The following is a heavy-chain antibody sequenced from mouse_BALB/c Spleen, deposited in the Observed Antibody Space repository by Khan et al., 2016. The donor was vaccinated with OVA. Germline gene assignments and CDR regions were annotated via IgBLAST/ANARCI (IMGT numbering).Heavy chain of an antibody. Sequence: VRLQPSGAELVKSGATVKLSCTASGLNIKDTYMPWLKQWPEQGLEWIGRIDTPHGHSKYDPKFQGKATLTADTSANSPYLQRSSLTAEETAVYYGARMARKWGQGTTLTVSS. CDR1: GLNIKDTY. CDR3: ARMARK. CDR2: IDTPHGHS. V-gene: IGHV14-3*02. J-gene: IGHJ2*01.